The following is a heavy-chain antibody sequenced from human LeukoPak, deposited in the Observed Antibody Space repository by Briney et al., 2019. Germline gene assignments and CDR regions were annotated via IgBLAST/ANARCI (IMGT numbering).Heavy chain of an antibody. CDR2: IQYDGSNK. CDR1: GFTFSSYG. D-gene: IGHD1-26*01. V-gene: IGHV3-30*02. Sequence: PGGSLRLSCAASGFTFSSYGLNWVRQAPGKGLEWVAFIQYDGSNKYYADSVKGRFTISGDNSKNTLYLQMNSLRAEDTAVYSCAKGFTGNSYSVDYWGQGTLVTVSS. J-gene: IGHJ4*02. CDR3: AKGFTGNSYSVDY.